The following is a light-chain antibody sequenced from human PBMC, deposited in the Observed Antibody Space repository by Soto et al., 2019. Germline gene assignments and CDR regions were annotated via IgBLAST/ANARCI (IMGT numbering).Light chain of an antibody. CDR2: AAS. CDR1: QSISSY. V-gene: IGKV1-39*01. J-gene: IGKJ1*01. Sequence: IQMTQSPSSLSASAGDRVTITCRASQSISSYLNWYQQKPGKAPKLLIYAASSLQSGVPSRFSGSGSGTDFSLTISSLQPEDFATYYCQQTSSTPLTFGQGTKVEIK. CDR3: QQTSSTPLT.